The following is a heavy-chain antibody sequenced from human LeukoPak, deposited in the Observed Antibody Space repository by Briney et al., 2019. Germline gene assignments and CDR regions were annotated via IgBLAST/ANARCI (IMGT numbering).Heavy chain of an antibody. CDR1: GGSISSYY. CDR2: IYYSGST. Sequence: SETLSLTCTVSGGSISSYYWSWIRQPPGKGLEWIGYIYYSGSTNYNPSLKSRVTISVDTSKNQFSLKLSSVTAADTAVYHCARTGYRNPRGSTDNWFDPWGQGTLVTVSS. V-gene: IGHV4-59*01. J-gene: IGHJ5*02. D-gene: IGHD3-9*01. CDR3: ARTGYRNPRGSTDNWFDP.